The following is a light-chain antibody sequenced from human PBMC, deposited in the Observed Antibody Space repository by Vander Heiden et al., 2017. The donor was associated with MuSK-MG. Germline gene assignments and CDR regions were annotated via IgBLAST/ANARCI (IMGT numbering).Light chain of an antibody. Sequence: DIVMTQSPDSLAVSLGERATINCKSSQSILASSNNKNYLAWYQQKPGQPPKLLIYWASTRESGVPDRFSGSGSGTDFTLTISSLQAEDVAVYFCQQDYSRSITFGQGTRLEIK. J-gene: IGKJ5*01. CDR3: QQDYSRSIT. CDR2: WAS. CDR1: QSILASSNNKNY. V-gene: IGKV4-1*01.